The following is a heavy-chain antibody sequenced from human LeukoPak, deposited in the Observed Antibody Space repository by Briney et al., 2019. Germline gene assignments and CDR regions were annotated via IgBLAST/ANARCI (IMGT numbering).Heavy chain of an antibody. V-gene: IGHV3-73*01. CDR3: TSLLGYCTNDVCYNY. CDR1: GFTFSGSA. Sequence: GGSLRLSCAASGFTFSGSAMHWVHQASGKGLEWVGRIRSEPNSYATAHAASVKGRFTISRDDSKNTAYLQMNSLKTEDTAVYYCTSLLGYCTNDVCYNYWGQGTLVTVSS. J-gene: IGHJ4*02. D-gene: IGHD2-8*01. CDR2: IRSEPNSYAT.